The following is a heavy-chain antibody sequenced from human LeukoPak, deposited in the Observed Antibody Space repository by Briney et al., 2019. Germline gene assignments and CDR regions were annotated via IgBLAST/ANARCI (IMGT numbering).Heavy chain of an antibody. CDR3: ARGVAYMGWLQLYYFDY. Sequence: GRSLRLSCAASGFTFSSYAMYWVRQAPGKGLEWVAVISYGGSNKYYADSVKGRFTISRDNSKNTLYLQMNSLRAEDTAVYYCARGVAYMGWLQLYYFDYWGQGTLVTVSS. CDR1: GFTFSSYA. J-gene: IGHJ4*02. V-gene: IGHV3-30-3*01. CDR2: ISYGGSNK. D-gene: IGHD5-24*01.